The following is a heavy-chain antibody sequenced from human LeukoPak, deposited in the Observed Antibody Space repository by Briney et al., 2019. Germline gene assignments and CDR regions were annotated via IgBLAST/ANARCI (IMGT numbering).Heavy chain of an antibody. Sequence: ASVKVSCKASGYTFTSYDINWVRQATGQGLEWMGWMNPNSGNTGYAQKFQGRVTMTRNTSISTAYMELSSLRSEDTAVYYCARRGVGGGYYYYGMDVWGQGTTVTVSS. CDR2: MNPNSGNT. J-gene: IGHJ6*02. CDR3: ARRGVGGGYYYYGMDV. D-gene: IGHD2-15*01. V-gene: IGHV1-8*01. CDR1: GYTFTSYD.